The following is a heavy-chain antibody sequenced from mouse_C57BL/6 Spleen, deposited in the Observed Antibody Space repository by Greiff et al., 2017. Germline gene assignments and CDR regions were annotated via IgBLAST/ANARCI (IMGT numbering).Heavy chain of an antibody. CDR3: AKGEFITTVVAGAMDY. Sequence: QVQLQQPGAELVMPGASVKLSCKASGYTFTSYWMHWVKQRPGQGLEWIGEIDPSDSYTNYNQKFKGKSTVTVDKSSSTAYMQLSSLTSEDSAVFYCAKGEFITTVVAGAMDYWGQGTSVTVSS. CDR1: GYTFTSYW. D-gene: IGHD1-1*01. CDR2: IDPSDSYT. J-gene: IGHJ4*01. V-gene: IGHV1-69*01.